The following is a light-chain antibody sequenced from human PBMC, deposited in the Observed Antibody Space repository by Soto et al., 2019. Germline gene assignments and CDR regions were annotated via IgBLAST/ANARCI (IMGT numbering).Light chain of an antibody. CDR3: QQYNSYSIT. CDR1: QTISSW. CDR2: DAS. J-gene: IGKJ5*01. Sequence: DIQMTQSPSTLSGSVGDRVTITCRASQTISSWLAWYQQKPGKAPKPLIYDASSLESGVPSRFSGSGSGTEFTLTISSLQPDDFATYYCQQYNSYSITFGQGTRLEN. V-gene: IGKV1-5*01.